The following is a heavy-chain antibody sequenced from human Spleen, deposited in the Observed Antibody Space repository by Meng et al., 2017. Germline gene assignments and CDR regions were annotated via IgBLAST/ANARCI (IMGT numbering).Heavy chain of an antibody. Sequence: QVQLHQWVVGLLKPSETLSFACAVYGGSFSCYYWSWIRQPPGKGLEWIGEINHSGSTNYNPSLKSRVTISVDTSKNQFSLKLSSVTAADTAVYYCAVVVTEEVSIVEHWGQGTLVTVSS. J-gene: IGHJ1*01. CDR2: INHSGST. V-gene: IGHV4-34*01. CDR1: GGSFSCYY. D-gene: IGHD3-22*01. CDR3: AVVVTEEVSIVEH.